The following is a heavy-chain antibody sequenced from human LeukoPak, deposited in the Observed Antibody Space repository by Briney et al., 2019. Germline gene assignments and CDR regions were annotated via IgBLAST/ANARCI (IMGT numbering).Heavy chain of an antibody. J-gene: IGHJ4*02. CDR1: GFTLSSYA. V-gene: IGHV3-64D*09. CDR3: VKGFDTAMAYFDY. CDR2: ISSNGGRT. D-gene: IGHD5-18*01. Sequence: GSLRLSCSASGFTLSSYALHWVRQAPGKGMEYVSSISSNGGRTYYADSVKGRFTISRDNSKNTLYLQMSSLRAEDTAVYYCVKGFDTAMAYFDYWGQGTLVTVSS.